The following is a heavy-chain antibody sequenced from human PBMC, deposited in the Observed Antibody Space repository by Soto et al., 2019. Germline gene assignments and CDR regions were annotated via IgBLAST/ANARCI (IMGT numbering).Heavy chain of an antibody. D-gene: IGHD4-17*01. CDR1: GFKFDDYS. V-gene: IGHV3-43*01. CDR3: AAAEYGDYPNWFDP. CDR2: ISWDGSRT. J-gene: IGHJ5*02. Sequence: VQLVDSGGAVVHPGGSLRLSCAASGFKFDDYSMHWVRQTPAKRLEWVSLISWDGSRTNYADSVRGGFTISRDSSKNSLYLQMNSLRTEDTGMYYCAAAEYGDYPNWFDPWGQGTLVTVSS.